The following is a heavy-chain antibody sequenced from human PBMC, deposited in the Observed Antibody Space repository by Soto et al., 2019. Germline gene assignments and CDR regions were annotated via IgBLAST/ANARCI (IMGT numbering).Heavy chain of an antibody. CDR3: TTRMDGSPWLHY. J-gene: IGHJ4*02. D-gene: IGHD2-15*01. Sequence: SETLSLTCAVSGASTSNNYWWTWVRQPPGKGLEWIGEVYPTGTTNYIPSLKSRVTISVDKSTNQFSLKVNSVTAADTATYYCTTRMDGSPWLHYWGQGTLVTVSS. CDR1: GASTSNNYW. CDR2: VYPTGTT. V-gene: IGHV4-4*02.